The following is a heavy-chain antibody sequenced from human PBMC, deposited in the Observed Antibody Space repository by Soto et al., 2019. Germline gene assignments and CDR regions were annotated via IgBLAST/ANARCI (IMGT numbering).Heavy chain of an antibody. J-gene: IGHJ4*02. CDR3: AADRHASSWALHY. CDR2: TYTDGRT. Sequence: EVQLVESGGGLVQPGGSLRLSCVASGFSLSSNYGTWVRQGPGKGLEWVAVTYTDGRTFYADSVQGRFTISRDNPENTVYLQMSSLRVEDTAVYYCAADRHASSWALHYWGQGTLVTVSS. V-gene: IGHV3-66*01. CDR1: GFSLSSNY. D-gene: IGHD6-6*01.